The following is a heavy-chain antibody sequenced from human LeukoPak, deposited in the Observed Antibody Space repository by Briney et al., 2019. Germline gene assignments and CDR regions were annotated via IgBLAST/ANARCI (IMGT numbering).Heavy chain of an antibody. CDR1: GYSISSGYY. D-gene: IGHD6-19*01. V-gene: IGHV4-38-2*01. J-gene: IGHJ4*02. CDR3: AGPGIAVAGLDY. Sequence: SETLSLTCAVSGYSISSGYYWGWIRQPPGKGLEWIGSIYHSGSTYYNPSLKSRVTISVDTSKNQFSLKLSSVTAADTAVYYCAGPGIAVAGLDYWGQGTLVTVSS. CDR2: IYHSGST.